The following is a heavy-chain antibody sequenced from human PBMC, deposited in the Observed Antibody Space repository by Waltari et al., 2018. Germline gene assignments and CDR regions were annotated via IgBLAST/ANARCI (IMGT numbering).Heavy chain of an antibody. V-gene: IGHV1-2*02. CDR2: INPNSGGT. D-gene: IGHD6-13*01. Sequence: QVQLVQSGAEVKKPGASVKVSCKASGYTFTGYYMHWVRQAPGQGLEWMGWINPNSGGTNYAQKFQGRVTMTRDTSISTAYMELSRLRSDDTAVYYCASHLPPGIAAAAYYYYGMDVWSQGTTVTVSS. CDR1: GYTFTGYY. CDR3: ASHLPPGIAAAAYYYYGMDV. J-gene: IGHJ6*02.